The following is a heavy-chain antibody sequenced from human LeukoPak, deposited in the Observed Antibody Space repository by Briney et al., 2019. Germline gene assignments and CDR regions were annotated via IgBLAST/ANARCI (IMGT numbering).Heavy chain of an antibody. V-gene: IGHV1-2*02. CDR1: GDTFTDYY. Sequence: ASVNVSCKSSGDTFTDYYIHWVRQAPGQGLEWMGNVDPNRSGTNYAQKFQGRVTMTRDTSISTAYMDLNSLRSDDTAVYYCVREAIGSTWNRFDHWGQETLVTASS. J-gene: IGHJ4*02. CDR3: VREAIGSTWNRFDH. CDR2: VDPNRSGT. D-gene: IGHD2/OR15-2a*01.